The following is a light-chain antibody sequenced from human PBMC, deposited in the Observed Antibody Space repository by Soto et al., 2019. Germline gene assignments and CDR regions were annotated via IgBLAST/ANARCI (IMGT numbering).Light chain of an antibody. J-gene: IGLJ3*02. CDR2: DVS. CDR3: SSYSTSGTLVV. V-gene: IGLV2-14*01. Sequence: QSVLTQPASVSGSPGQTIIMSCTGTSSDIGGSNSVSWYQQHPDKAPKLIIFDVSHRPSKVPDRFSGSKSGNTASLTISGLQAEDEADYYCSSYSTSGTLVVFGGGTKVTVL. CDR1: SSDIGGSNS.